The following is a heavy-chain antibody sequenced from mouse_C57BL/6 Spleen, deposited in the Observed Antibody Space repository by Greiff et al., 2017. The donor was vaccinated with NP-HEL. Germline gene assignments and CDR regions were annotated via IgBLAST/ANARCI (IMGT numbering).Heavy chain of an antibody. Sequence: VQLQQSGAELVKPGASVKLSCTASGFNITDYYMHWVKQRTEQGLEWIGRIDPEDGETEYAPKFQGKATITADTSSNTAYLQLSSLTSEDTAVYYCAGEPGNYFDYWGQGTTLTVSS. J-gene: IGHJ2*01. D-gene: IGHD1-1*02. CDR3: AGEPGNYFDY. CDR2: IDPEDGET. V-gene: IGHV14-2*01. CDR1: GFNITDYY.